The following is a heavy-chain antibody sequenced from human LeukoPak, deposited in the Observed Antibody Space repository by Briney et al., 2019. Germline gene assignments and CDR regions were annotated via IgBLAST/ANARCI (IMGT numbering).Heavy chain of an antibody. V-gene: IGHV3-7*04. D-gene: IGHD2-2*01. CDR1: GFTFSSYW. Sequence: GGSLRLSCAASGFTFSSYWMSWVRQAPGKGLEWVANIKQDGSEKYYVDSVNGRFTISRDNAKNSLYLQMNSLRAEDTAVYYCARGGVVPAAHHDAFDIWGQGTMVTVSS. CDR3: ARGGVVPAAHHDAFDI. J-gene: IGHJ3*02. CDR2: IKQDGSEK.